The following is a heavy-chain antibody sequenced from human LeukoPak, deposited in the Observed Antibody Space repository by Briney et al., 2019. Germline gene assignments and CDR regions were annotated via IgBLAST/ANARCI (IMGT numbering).Heavy chain of an antibody. D-gene: IGHD3-22*01. CDR2: IYTGDSDT. CDR1: GYSFTSYW. Sequence: GESLKISCKGSGYSFTSYWIGWVRQMPGKGLEWMGIIYTGDSDTRYSPSFQGQVTISADKSISTAYLQWSSLKASDTAMYYCARYYYDSSGQNYYGMDVWGQGTTVTVSS. CDR3: ARYYYDSSGQNYYGMDV. J-gene: IGHJ6*02. V-gene: IGHV5-51*01.